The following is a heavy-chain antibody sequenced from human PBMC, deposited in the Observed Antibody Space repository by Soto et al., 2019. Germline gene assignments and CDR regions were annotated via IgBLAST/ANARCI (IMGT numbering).Heavy chain of an antibody. V-gene: IGHV3-11*01. CDR2: ITSSGSTI. J-gene: IGHJ3*02. D-gene: IGHD4-17*01. Sequence: GGSLRLSCAASGFTFSDYYMSWIRQAPGKGLEWVSYITSSGSTIYYADSVKGRFTISRDNAKNSLYLQMNSLRAEDTAVYYCASPSSFGYGDYEGDAFDIWGQGTMVTVSS. CDR3: ASPSSFGYGDYEGDAFDI. CDR1: GFTFSDYY.